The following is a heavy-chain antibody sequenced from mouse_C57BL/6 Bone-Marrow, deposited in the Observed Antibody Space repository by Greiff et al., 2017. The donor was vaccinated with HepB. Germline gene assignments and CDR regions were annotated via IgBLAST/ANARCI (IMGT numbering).Heavy chain of an antibody. Sequence: VQLQQSVAELVRPGASVKLSCTASGFNIKNTYMHWVKQRPEQGLEWIGRIDPANGNTKYAPKFQGKATITADTSSNTAYLQLSSLTSEDTAIYYCARWTYYDGSSYLYFDYWGQGTTLTVSS. CDR1: GFNIKNTY. D-gene: IGHD1-1*01. CDR2: IDPANGNT. CDR3: ARWTYYDGSSYLYFDY. J-gene: IGHJ2*01. V-gene: IGHV14-3*01.